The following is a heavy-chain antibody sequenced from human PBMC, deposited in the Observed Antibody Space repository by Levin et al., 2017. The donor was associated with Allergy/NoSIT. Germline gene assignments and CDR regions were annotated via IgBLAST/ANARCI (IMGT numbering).Heavy chain of an antibody. CDR1: GFTFSSYD. CDR2: IGTAGDT. CDR3: ARGRYCSSTSCYGHYYYGMDV. D-gene: IGHD2-2*01. V-gene: IGHV3-13*01. J-gene: IGHJ6*02. Sequence: PGGSLRLSCAASGFTFSSYDMHWVRQATGKGLEWVSAIGTAGDTYYPGSVKGRFTISRENAKNSLYLQMNSLRAGDTAVYYCARGRYCSSTSCYGHYYYGMDVWGQGTTVTVSS.